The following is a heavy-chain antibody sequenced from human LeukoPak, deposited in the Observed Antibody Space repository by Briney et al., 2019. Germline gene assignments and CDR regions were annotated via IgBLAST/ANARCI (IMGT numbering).Heavy chain of an antibody. Sequence: SVKVSCKDSGYTFTSYDINWVRQATGQGLEWMGWMNPNSGNTGYAQKFQGRGTMTRNTSISTAYMELSSLRSEDTAVYYCARTAGQYSDDYFDYWGQGTLVTVSS. CDR3: ARTAGQYSDDYFDY. CDR1: GYTFTSYD. D-gene: IGHD2-15*01. V-gene: IGHV1-8*01. J-gene: IGHJ4*02. CDR2: MNPNSGNT.